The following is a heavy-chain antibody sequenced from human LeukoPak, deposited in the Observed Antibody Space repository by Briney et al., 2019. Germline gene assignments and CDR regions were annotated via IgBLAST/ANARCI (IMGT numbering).Heavy chain of an antibody. CDR2: ISYDGSNK. D-gene: IGHD1-26*01. V-gene: IGHV3-30*03. CDR3: ARDFTDPVGATRVYYFDY. Sequence: PGGSLRLSCAASGFTFSSYGMHWVRQAPGKGLEWVAVISYDGSNKYYADSVKGRFTISRDNSKNTLYLQMNSLRAEDTAVYYCARDFTDPVGATRVYYFDYWGQGTLVTVSS. J-gene: IGHJ4*02. CDR1: GFTFSSYG.